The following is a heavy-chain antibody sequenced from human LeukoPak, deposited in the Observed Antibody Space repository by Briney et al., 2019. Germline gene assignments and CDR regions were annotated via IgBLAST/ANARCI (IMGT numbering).Heavy chain of an antibody. D-gene: IGHD2-2*01. CDR3: ARGASSSRPAYYHALDV. V-gene: IGHV3-72*01. J-gene: IGHJ6*02. CDR2: IRDKANSYTT. Sequence: GGSLRLSCVASGFTFSDHYMDWVRQAPGKGLEWVGRIRDKANSYTTEYAASVNGRYSVSRDDSKSSLYLQMNSLNTEDTAVYYCARGASSSRPAYYHALDVWGQGTTVTVPS. CDR1: GFTFSDHY.